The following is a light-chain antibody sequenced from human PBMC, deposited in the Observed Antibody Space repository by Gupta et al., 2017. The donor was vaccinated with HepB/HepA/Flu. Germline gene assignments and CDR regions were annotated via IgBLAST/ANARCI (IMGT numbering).Light chain of an antibody. CDR1: SPDIGTYDL. Sequence: QSALTQPAYVSGSAGQSITCSCPSTSPDIGTYDLVSWYQQHPGKAPKLMIYKANTRPAGVSDRFSGSNSGNTAYLTISGFQAEDEADYYCSSYTGSDTFVVFGGGTRLTVL. CDR3: SSYTGSDTFVV. V-gene: IGLV2-23*01. CDR2: KAN. J-gene: IGLJ2*01.